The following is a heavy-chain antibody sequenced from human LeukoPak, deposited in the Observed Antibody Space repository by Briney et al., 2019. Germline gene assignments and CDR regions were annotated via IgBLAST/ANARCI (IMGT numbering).Heavy chain of an antibody. CDR2: IYHSGST. J-gene: IGHJ5*02. Sequence: SETLSLTCTVSGYSISSGYYWGWIRQPPGKGLEWIGSIYHSGSTYYNPSLKSRVTISVDTSKNQFSLKLSSVTAADTAVYYCASEVVTAIFNWFDPWGQGTLVTVSS. D-gene: IGHD2-21*02. CDR3: ASEVVTAIFNWFDP. V-gene: IGHV4-38-2*02. CDR1: GYSISSGYY.